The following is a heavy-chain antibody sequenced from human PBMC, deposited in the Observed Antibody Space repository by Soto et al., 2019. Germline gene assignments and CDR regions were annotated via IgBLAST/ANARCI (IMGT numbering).Heavy chain of an antibody. Sequence: ATLSLTCTVSGASISGFYWSCIRKSAGKGLEWIGRIYATGTTDYNPSLKSRVMMSVDTSKKQFSLKLRSVTAADTAVYYCVRDGTKTLRDWFDPWGQGISVTVSS. CDR3: VRDGTKTLRDWFDP. V-gene: IGHV4-4*07. D-gene: IGHD1-1*01. CDR1: GASISGFY. J-gene: IGHJ5*02. CDR2: IYATGTT.